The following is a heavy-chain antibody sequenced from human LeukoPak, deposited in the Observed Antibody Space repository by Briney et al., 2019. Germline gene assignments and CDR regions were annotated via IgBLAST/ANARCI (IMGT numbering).Heavy chain of an antibody. CDR2: IKEDGSNK. CDR3: VRGTRSNSF. J-gene: IGHJ4*02. Sequence: GGALRLSCTASGFTFRNYWMSWVRQAPGRGVGGVAYIKEDGSNKNYVDSVKGRFTISRDNAKSSLYLQMNSLRVEDTAVYYCVRGTRSNSFWGQGTQVTVSS. D-gene: IGHD6-6*01. CDR1: GFTFRNYW. V-gene: IGHV3-7*01.